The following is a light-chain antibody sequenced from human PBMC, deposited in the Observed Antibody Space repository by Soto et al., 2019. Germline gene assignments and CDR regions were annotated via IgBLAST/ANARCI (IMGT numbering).Light chain of an antibody. J-gene: IGLJ3*02. CDR1: SNDIGIYNY. Sequence: QSALTQPASVCGSPGQSITISCTGTSNDIGIYNYVSWYQQHPGKAPKLVICEVSNRPSGVSSRFSGSKSGNTASLTISGLRAEDEADYYCTSFTTTNIWVFGGGTKLTVL. CDR3: TSFTTTNIWV. V-gene: IGLV2-14*01. CDR2: EVS.